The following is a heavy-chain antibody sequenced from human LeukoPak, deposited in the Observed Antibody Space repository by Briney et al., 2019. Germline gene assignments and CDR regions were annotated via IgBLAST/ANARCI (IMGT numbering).Heavy chain of an antibody. Sequence: PSETLSLTCAVYGGSFSGYYWSWIRQPPGKGLEWIGEINHSGSTNYNPSLKSRVTISVDTSKNQFSLKLSSVTAADTAVYYCARGLGYSSGWYGYWGQGTLVTVSS. CDR3: ARGLGYSSGWYGY. V-gene: IGHV4-34*01. CDR1: GGSFSGYY. D-gene: IGHD6-19*01. CDR2: INHSGST. J-gene: IGHJ4*02.